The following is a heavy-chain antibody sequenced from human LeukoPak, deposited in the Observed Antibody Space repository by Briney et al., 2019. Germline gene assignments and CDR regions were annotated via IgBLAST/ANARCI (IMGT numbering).Heavy chain of an antibody. J-gene: IGHJ1*01. Sequence: GSLRLSCAASGFTFSSYWMHWVRQAPGRGLVWVSRIKSDGSTRYADSVKGRFTISRDNAKNTVSLQMNSLRAEDTGVYYCARAPSEIGGYYPEYFRHWGQGTLVTVSP. CDR1: GFTFSSYW. CDR2: IKSDGST. V-gene: IGHV3-74*01. CDR3: ARAPSEIGGYYPEYFRH. D-gene: IGHD3-22*01.